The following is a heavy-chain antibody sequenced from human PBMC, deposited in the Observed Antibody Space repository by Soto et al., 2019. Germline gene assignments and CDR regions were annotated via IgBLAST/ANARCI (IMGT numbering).Heavy chain of an antibody. CDR1: GFSLSNSKMG. CDR3: ARMNQYCVSAGRDWFDP. V-gene: IGHV2-26*01. D-gene: IGHD2-21*01. Sequence: QVTLKESGPVLVKPTEPLTLTCTVSGFSLSNSKMGVSWIRQPPGKALEWLAHIFSNDDKSHSASLKSRLTISKDNSNSQVVLTMTTMDPVYTATYYCARMNQYCVSAGRDWFDPWGEGPLVTVSS. CDR2: IFSNDDK. J-gene: IGHJ5*02.